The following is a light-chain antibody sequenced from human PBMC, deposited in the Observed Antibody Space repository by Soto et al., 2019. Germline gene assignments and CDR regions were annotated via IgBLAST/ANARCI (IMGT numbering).Light chain of an antibody. CDR1: QSISSY. V-gene: IGKV3-11*01. Sequence: EVVLTQSPDPLSLPPGGRATLSCRASQSISSYLAWYQQKPGQAPRLLLYDASSRATGIPARFSGSGSGTDFTPTISSLEPEDFAVYYCQQLTDWPPQWTLGQGTKVDIK. CDR2: DAS. J-gene: IGKJ1*01. CDR3: QQLTDWPPQWT.